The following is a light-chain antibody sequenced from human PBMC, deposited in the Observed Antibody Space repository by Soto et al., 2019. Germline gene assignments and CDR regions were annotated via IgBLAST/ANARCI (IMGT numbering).Light chain of an antibody. Sequence: EIVLTQSPATLSLSPGERAILSCRASQSLSSYLAWYQQKPGQAPRLLIHDASNRATGIPARFSGSGSGTDFTLTISSLEPEDFAVYYGQHRSNWPLTFCGGTKVEIK. CDR1: QSLSSY. CDR3: QHRSNWPLT. CDR2: DAS. V-gene: IGKV3-11*01. J-gene: IGKJ4*01.